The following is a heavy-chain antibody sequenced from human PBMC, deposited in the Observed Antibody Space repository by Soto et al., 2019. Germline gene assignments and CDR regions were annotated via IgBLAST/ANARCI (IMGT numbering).Heavy chain of an antibody. CDR1: GLTFSSYW. J-gene: IGHJ5*02. D-gene: IGHD4-4*01. CDR2: IKQDGSEK. Sequence: PGGSLRLSCAASGLTFSSYWMSWVRQAPGKGLEWVANIKQDGSEKYYVDSVKGRFTISRDNAKNSLYLQMNSLRAEDTAVYYCESGKYDYNGSHWFDPWGQGTLVTVSS. CDR3: ESGKYDYNGSHWFDP. V-gene: IGHV3-7*01.